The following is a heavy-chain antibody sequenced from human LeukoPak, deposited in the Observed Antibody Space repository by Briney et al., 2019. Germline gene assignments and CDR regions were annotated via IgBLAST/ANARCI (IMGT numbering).Heavy chain of an antibody. Sequence: PSETLSLTCSVSGASTIAYYWSWIRQPPGKGLEWIGYIYYNGNMSYNPSLKSRVTISIDTSKNQFSLKLSSVTAADTAVYYCARDRYTVVSWYFDLWGRGTLVTVSS. CDR1: GASTIAYY. J-gene: IGHJ2*01. CDR2: IYYNGNM. CDR3: ARDRYTVVSWYFDL. V-gene: IGHV4-59*12. D-gene: IGHD4-23*01.